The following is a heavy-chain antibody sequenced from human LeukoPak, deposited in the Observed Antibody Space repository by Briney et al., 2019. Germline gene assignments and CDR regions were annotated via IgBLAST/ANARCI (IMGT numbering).Heavy chain of an antibody. CDR3: AREATRGRYFDY. CDR1: GGSISSYY. V-gene: IGHV4-59*01. D-gene: IGHD3-10*01. CDR2: IYYSGST. Sequence: SETLSLTCTVSGGSISSYYWSWIRQPPGKGLEWIGYIYYSGSTNYNPSLKSRVTISVDTSKNQCSLKLSSVTAADTAVYYCAREATRGRYFDYGGQGTLVTVSS. J-gene: IGHJ4*02.